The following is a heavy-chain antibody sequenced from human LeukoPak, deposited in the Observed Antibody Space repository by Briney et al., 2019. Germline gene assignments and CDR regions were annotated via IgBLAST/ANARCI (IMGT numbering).Heavy chain of an antibody. Sequence: ASVKVSCKASGYTFTSYGISWVRQAPGQGLEWVGWIRAYDGNTNYAQKLQGRVTMTTDTSTSTAYMQLRSLRSDDTAVYDCAREDPLDILTGYYTASSGNYHYYGMDVWGQGTTVTVSS. CDR1: GYTFTSYG. CDR2: IRAYDGNT. D-gene: IGHD3-9*01. CDR3: AREDPLDILTGYYTASSGNYHYYGMDV. J-gene: IGHJ6*02. V-gene: IGHV1-18*01.